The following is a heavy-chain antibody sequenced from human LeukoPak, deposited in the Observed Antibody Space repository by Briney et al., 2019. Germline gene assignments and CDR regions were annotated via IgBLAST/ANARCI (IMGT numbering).Heavy chain of an antibody. Sequence: GASVKVSCKASGYTFTSYGISWVRQAPGQGLEWMGWISAYNGNTNYAQKLQGRVTMTTDTSTSTAYMELRSLRSDDTAVYYCARVRVDTVMVTRIFDYWGQGTLVTVPS. CDR2: ISAYNGNT. CDR1: GYTFTSYG. D-gene: IGHD5-18*01. CDR3: ARVRVDTVMVTRIFDY. J-gene: IGHJ4*02. V-gene: IGHV1-18*01.